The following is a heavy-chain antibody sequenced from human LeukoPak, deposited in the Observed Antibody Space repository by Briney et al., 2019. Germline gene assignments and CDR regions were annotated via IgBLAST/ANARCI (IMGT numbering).Heavy chain of an antibody. D-gene: IGHD3-9*01. J-gene: IGHJ4*02. Sequence: GRSLRLSCAASGFTFDDYAMHWVRQAPGKGLEWVSGISWNSGSIDYADSVKGRFTISRDNAKNSLYLQMNSLRAEDTALYYCAKCDNYDILTGHFDYWGQGTLVTVSS. CDR2: ISWNSGSI. CDR3: AKCDNYDILTGHFDY. CDR1: GFTFDDYA. V-gene: IGHV3-9*01.